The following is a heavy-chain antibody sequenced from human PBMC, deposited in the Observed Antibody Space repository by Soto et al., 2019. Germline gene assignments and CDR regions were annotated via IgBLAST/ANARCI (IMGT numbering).Heavy chain of an antibody. CDR3: ARHPQYYDSTGQYYHFDY. Sequence: SETLSLTCPFSGFSISSSNYYWAWIRQPPGKGLEWIGSISYSGSTYYNPSLKSRVTISVDTSKNQFFLRVSSVTAADTAVFYCARHPQYYDSTGQYYHFDYWGQGTLVTVSS. CDR1: GFSISSSNYY. V-gene: IGHV4-39*01. CDR2: ISYSGST. D-gene: IGHD3-22*01. J-gene: IGHJ4*02.